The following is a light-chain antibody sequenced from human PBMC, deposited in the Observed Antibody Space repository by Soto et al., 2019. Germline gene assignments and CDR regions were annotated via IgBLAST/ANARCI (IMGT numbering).Light chain of an antibody. CDR3: QQRYSTPVT. J-gene: IGKJ1*01. CDR1: QSISSY. Sequence: DIQMTQSPSSLSASVGDRVTITCRASQSISSYLNWYQQKPGKAPKLLIYAASSLQSGVPSRFSGSGSGTDFTLTISSLQPEDFATYYCQQRYSTPVTFGQGTKVELQ. V-gene: IGKV1-39*01. CDR2: AAS.